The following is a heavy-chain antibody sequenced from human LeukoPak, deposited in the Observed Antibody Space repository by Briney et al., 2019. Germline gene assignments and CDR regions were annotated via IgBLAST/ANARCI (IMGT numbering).Heavy chain of an antibody. V-gene: IGHV3-30-3*01. D-gene: IGHD6-6*01. Sequence: GGSLRLSCAASGFTFSSYAMHWVRQAPGKGLEWVAVISYDGSNKYYADSVKGRFTISRDNSKNTLYLQMNSLRAEDTAVYYCARDPSSSHDAFDIWGQGTMVTVSS. J-gene: IGHJ3*02. CDR1: GFTFSSYA. CDR2: ISYDGSNK. CDR3: ARDPSSSHDAFDI.